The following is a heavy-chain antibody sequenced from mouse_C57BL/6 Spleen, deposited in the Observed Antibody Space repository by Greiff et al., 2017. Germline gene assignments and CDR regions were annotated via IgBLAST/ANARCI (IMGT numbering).Heavy chain of an antibody. J-gene: IGHJ4*01. CDR1: GYTFTDYE. D-gene: IGHD1-1*01. CDR2: IDPETGGT. V-gene: IGHV1-15*01. Sequence: VQLQQSGAELVRPGASVTLSCKASGYTFTDYEMHWVKQTPVHGLEWIGAIDPETGGTAYNQKFKGKAILTADKSSSTAYMALRSLTSEDSAVYYCTSLITDGSSYVDYAMDYWGQGTSVTVSS. CDR3: TSLITDGSSYVDYAMDY.